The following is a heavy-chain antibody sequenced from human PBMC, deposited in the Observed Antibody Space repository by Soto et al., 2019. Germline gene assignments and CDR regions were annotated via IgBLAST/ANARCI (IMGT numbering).Heavy chain of an antibody. V-gene: IGHV1-69*01. CDR2: IIPIFGTA. D-gene: IGHD3-22*01. CDR1: GGTFSSYA. J-gene: IGHJ4*02. CDR3: ARVEGSYYDSSGYYNY. Sequence: QVQLVQSGAEVKKPGSSVKVSCKASGGTFSSYAISWVRQAPGQGLEWMGGIIPIFGTANYAQKFQGRVAITADESTSTAYMELSSLRSEDTAVYYCARVEGSYYDSSGYYNYWGQGTLVTVSS.